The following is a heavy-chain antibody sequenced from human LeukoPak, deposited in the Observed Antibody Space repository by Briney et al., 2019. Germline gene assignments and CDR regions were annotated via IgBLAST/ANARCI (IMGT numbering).Heavy chain of an antibody. D-gene: IGHD2-2*01. V-gene: IGHV3-30*18. CDR3: AKDSSTGWYYFDY. CDR1: GFTLRSHG. CDR2: ISYDESNK. J-gene: IGHJ4*02. Sequence: GKSLTLSCAASGFTLRSHGMHWVRQAPGKGLEGVAVISYDESNKHYADSVKGRFTISRDTSRNTLYLQMDSLRAEDTALYYCAKDSSTGWYYFDYWGQGTVVTVSS.